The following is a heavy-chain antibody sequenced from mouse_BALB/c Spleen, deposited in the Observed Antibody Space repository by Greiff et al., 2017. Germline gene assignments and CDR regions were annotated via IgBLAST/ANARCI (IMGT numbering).Heavy chain of an antibody. Sequence: VQLKESGGDLVKPGGSLKLSCAASGFTFSSYGMSWVRQTPDKRLEWVATISSGGSYTYYPDSVKGRFTISRDNAKNTLYLQMSSLKSEDTAMYYCASVYYGRDYAMDYWGQGTSVTVSS. CDR1: GFTFSSYG. J-gene: IGHJ4*01. V-gene: IGHV5-6*01. D-gene: IGHD1-2*01. CDR3: ASVYYGRDYAMDY. CDR2: ISSGGSYT.